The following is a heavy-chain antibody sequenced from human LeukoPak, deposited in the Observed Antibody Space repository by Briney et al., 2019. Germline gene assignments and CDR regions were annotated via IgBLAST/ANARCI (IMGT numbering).Heavy chain of an antibody. CDR3: ARIPGRLRADYYYYYMDV. D-gene: IGHD5-12*01. CDR2: ISAYNGNT. V-gene: IGHV1-18*01. J-gene: IGHJ6*03. Sequence: GASVKVSCKASGYTFTSYGISWVRQAPGQGLEWMGWISAYNGNTNYAQKVQGRVTMTTDTSTSTAYMELRSLRSDDTAVYCCARIPGRLRADYYYYYMDVWGKGTTVTVSS. CDR1: GYTFTSYG.